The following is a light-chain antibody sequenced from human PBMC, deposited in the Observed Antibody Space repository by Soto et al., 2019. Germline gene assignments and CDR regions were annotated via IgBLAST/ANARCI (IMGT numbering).Light chain of an antibody. CDR1: QSVTSN. J-gene: IGKJ1*01. V-gene: IGKV3-15*01. CDR2: GAS. Sequence: EIVMTQSPATLSVSPGERVTLSCRASQSVTSNLAWYQQKPGQAPILLIFGASTRATGLPARFSGSGSGTEFTLTITSLRSEDFAVYYCQQYNNWPPTFGHGTKVDI. CDR3: QQYNNWPPT.